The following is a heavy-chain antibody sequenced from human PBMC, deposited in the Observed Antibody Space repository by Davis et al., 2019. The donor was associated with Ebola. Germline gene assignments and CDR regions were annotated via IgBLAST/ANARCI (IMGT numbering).Heavy chain of an antibody. D-gene: IGHD6-13*01. Sequence: GGSLRLSCAASGFTFSSYGMHWVRQAPGKGLEWVAVISYDGSNKYYADSVKGRFTISRDNSKNTLYLQMNSLRAEDTAVYYCAKDEFTAAAGDLYYYYYGMDVWGQGTTVTVSS. CDR3: AKDEFTAAAGDLYYYYYGMDV. J-gene: IGHJ6*02. CDR1: GFTFSSYG. V-gene: IGHV3-30*18. CDR2: ISYDGSNK.